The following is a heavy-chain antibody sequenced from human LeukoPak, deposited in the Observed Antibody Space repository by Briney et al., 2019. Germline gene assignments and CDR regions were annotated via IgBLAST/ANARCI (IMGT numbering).Heavy chain of an antibody. CDR1: GFTFSSYS. Sequence: PGGSLRLSCAASGFTFSSYSMNRVRQAPGKGLEWVSYISSSSSTIYYADSVKGRFTIYNAKNSLYLQMNSLRAEDTAIYCCARARTSIYGDYFDYWGQGILVTVSS. CDR3: ARARTSIYGDYFDY. CDR2: ISSSSSTI. V-gene: IGHV3-48*04. D-gene: IGHD4-17*01. J-gene: IGHJ4*02.